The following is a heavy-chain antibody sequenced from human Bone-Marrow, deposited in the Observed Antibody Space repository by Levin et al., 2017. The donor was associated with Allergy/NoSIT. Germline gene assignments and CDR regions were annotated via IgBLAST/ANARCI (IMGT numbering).Heavy chain of an antibody. J-gene: IGHJ4*02. CDR3: ASGGADFDPDQYLDY. CDR2: IGTVHGVE. Sequence: PGGSLRLSCAASGFRFSDYSMSWIRQAPGKGLEWVADIGTVHGVEFYADSVAGRFTISRDNANNSLFLQMNRLRVEDTAIYYCASGGADFDPDQYLDYWGQGLLVTVSS. CDR1: GFRFSDYS. D-gene: IGHD1-14*01. V-gene: IGHV3-11*01.